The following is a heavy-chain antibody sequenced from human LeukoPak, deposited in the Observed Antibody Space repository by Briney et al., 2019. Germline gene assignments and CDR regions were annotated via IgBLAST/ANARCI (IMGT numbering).Heavy chain of an antibody. J-gene: IGHJ5*02. CDR3: GLSVYYGSRPRVDP. D-gene: IGHD3-22*01. Sequence: ASVKVSCKASGYTFTSYGISWVRQAPGQGLEWMGWISAYNGNTNYAQKLQGRVTMTTDTSTSTAYMELRSLRSDDTAVYYCGLSVYYGSRPRVDPWGQGTLVTVSS. CDR2: ISAYNGNT. V-gene: IGHV1-18*01. CDR1: GYTFTSYG.